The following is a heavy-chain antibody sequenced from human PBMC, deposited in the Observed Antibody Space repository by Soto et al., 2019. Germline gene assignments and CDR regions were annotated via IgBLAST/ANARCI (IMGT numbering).Heavy chain of an antibody. J-gene: IGHJ5*02. Sequence: ASVKVSCKASGYTFTSYAMHWVRQAPGQRIEWMGWINAGNGNTKYSQKFQGRVTITRDTSASTAYMELSSLRSEDTAVYYCARDRNYVILTGDYNLGWFDPWGQGTLVSVSS. CDR2: INAGNGNT. D-gene: IGHD3-9*01. V-gene: IGHV1-3*01. CDR1: GYTFTSYA. CDR3: ARDRNYVILTGDYNLGWFDP.